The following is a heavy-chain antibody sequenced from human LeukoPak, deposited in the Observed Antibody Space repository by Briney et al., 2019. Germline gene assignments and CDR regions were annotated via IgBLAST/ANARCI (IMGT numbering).Heavy chain of an antibody. CDR1: GFTFSDYS. J-gene: IGHJ6*03. D-gene: IGHD1-1*01. V-gene: IGHV3-74*01. CDR3: ARAKNELSYSYYYYMDV. CDR2: INTDGTST. Sequence: GGSLRLSCAASGFTFSDYSMHWVRQAPGKGLEWVSRINTDGTSTDYADSVQGRITIFRVNSKNTLYLQMNSLRTEDTAVYYCARAKNELSYSYYYYMDVWGKGTTVTVSS.